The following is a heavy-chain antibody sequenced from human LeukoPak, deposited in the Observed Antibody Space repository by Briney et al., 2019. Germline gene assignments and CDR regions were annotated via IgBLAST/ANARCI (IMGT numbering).Heavy chain of an antibody. CDR2: ISSSGSTI. CDR3: AMGSDNWNYDSADPPYYFDY. CDR1: GFTFSDYY. Sequence: GGSLRPSCAASGFTFSDYYMSWIRQAPGKGLEWVSYISSSGSTIYYADSVKGRFTISRDNAKNSLYLQMNSLRAEDTAVYYCAMGSDNWNYDSADPPYYFDYWGQGTLVTVSS. J-gene: IGHJ4*02. V-gene: IGHV3-11*04. D-gene: IGHD1-7*01.